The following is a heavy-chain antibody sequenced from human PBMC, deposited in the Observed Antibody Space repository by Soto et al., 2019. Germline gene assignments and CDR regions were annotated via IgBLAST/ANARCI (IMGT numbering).Heavy chain of an antibody. Sequence: SETLSLTCAVSGGSISSGGYSWTWIRQPPGKGLEWVGHTYHTGTAYYSPSLKSRVTISVDTSKNQFSLKLTSATAADTAVYYCARARGGYYDYWGQGTLVT. CDR1: GGSISSGGYS. J-gene: IGHJ4*02. CDR3: ARARGGYYDY. D-gene: IGHD3-22*01. V-gene: IGHV4-30-2*01. CDR2: TYHTGTA.